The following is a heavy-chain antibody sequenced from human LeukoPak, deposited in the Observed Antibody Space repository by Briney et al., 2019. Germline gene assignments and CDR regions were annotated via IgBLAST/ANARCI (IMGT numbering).Heavy chain of an antibody. CDR2: IIPIFGTA. D-gene: IGHD6-19*01. V-gene: IGHV1-69*13. CDR3: ARRSIAVAGTADY. CDR1: GGTFSSYA. J-gene: IGHJ4*02. Sequence: SVKVSCKASGGTFSSYAISWVRKAPGQGLEWMGGIIPIFGTANYAQKFQGRVTITADESTSTAYMELSSLRSDDTAVYYCARRSIAVAGTADYWGQGTLVTVSS.